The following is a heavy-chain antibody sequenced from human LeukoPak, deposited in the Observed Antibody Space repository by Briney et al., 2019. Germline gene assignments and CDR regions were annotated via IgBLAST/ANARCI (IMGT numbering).Heavy chain of an antibody. Sequence: GASVKLSCKASGYTFTSYDINWVRQATGQGLEWMGWMNPNSGNTGYAQKFQGRVTMTRNTSISTAYMELSSLRSEDTAVYYCARILWFGELSFDYWGQGTLVTVSS. D-gene: IGHD3-10*01. CDR2: MNPNSGNT. CDR3: ARILWFGELSFDY. V-gene: IGHV1-8*01. J-gene: IGHJ4*02. CDR1: GYTFTSYD.